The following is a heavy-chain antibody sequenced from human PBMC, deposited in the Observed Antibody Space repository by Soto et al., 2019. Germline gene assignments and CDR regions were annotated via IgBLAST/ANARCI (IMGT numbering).Heavy chain of an antibody. CDR3: ARSEVNADYGDYESPKYYFDY. CDR2: IIPIFGTA. V-gene: IGHV1-69*13. CDR1: GGTFSSYA. Sequence: ASVKVSCKASGGTFSSYAISWVRQAPGQGLEWMGGIIPIFGTANYAQKFQGRVTITADESTSTAYMELSSLRSEDTAVYYCARSEVNADYGDYESPKYYFDYWGQGTLVTVSS. J-gene: IGHJ4*02. D-gene: IGHD4-17*01.